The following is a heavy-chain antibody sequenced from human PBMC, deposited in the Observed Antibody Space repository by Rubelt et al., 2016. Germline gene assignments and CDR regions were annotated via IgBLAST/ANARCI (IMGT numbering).Heavy chain of an antibody. CDR3: AKEGYSYGYYFDY. D-gene: IGHD5-18*01. Sequence: GKGLEWVALISYDGRNRYYADSVRGRFTISRDNPRNTLYLQMNSLRAEDTAVYYCAKEGYSYGYYFDYWGQGTLVTVSS. J-gene: IGHJ4*02. CDR2: ISYDGRNR. V-gene: IGHV3-30*18.